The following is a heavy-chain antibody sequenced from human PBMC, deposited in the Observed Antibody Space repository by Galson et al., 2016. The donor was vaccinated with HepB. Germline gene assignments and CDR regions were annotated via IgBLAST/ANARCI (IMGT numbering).Heavy chain of an antibody. CDR1: GFGFDEFG. Sequence: LRLSCAASGFGFDEFGMHWVRQGPGKGLKWVSGISWNSANIGYDDSVKGRFTISRDNAKNSLYLQMNSLGPADTALYYCAKAAGGGYGGDLGGNFDYWGHGILVTVSS. V-gene: IGHV3-9*01. CDR2: ISWNSANI. CDR3: AKAAGGGYGGDLGGNFDY. J-gene: IGHJ4*01. D-gene: IGHD4-23*01.